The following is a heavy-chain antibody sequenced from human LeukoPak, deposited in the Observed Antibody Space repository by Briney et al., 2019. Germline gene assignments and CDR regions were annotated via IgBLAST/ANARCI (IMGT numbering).Heavy chain of an antibody. V-gene: IGHV3-23*01. D-gene: IGHD3-22*01. CDR2: ISGSGGST. CDR3: AKVYYYDSSGSNDY. J-gene: IGHJ4*02. Sequence: ETLSLTCAVYGGSFSGYYWSWVRQAPGKGLEWVSAISGSGGSTYYADSVKGRFTISRDNSKNTLYLQMNSLRAEDTAVYYCAKVYYYDSSGSNDYWGQGTLVTVSS. CDR1: GGSFSGYY.